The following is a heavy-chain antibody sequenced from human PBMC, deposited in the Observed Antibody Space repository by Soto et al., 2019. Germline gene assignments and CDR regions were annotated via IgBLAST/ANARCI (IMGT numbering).Heavy chain of an antibody. CDR2: IDPSDSYT. CDR1: GYSFTSYW. CDR3: AIPFGGLIVKFDY. D-gene: IGHD3-16*02. V-gene: IGHV5-10-1*01. Sequence: LGESLKISCRGSGYSFTSYWINWVRQMPGKGLEWMGRIDPSDSYTSYSPSFQGHVTISADKSISTAYLQWSSLKASDTAMYYCAIPFGGLIVKFDYWGQGTLVTVSS. J-gene: IGHJ4*02.